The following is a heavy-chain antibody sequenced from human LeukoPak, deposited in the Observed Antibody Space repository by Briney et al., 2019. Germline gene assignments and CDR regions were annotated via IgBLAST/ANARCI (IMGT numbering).Heavy chain of an antibody. CDR3: AMVAYGDYVSY. D-gene: IGHD4-17*01. J-gene: IGHJ4*02. CDR2: INNSGST. V-gene: IGHV4-39*07. Sequence: SETLSLACTFSGGSVINRNYYCGWIRQPPGKGLEWIATINNSGSTYYNPSLKSRVTISIDTPKNHFSLKLSSVTAADTAVYYCAMVAYGDYVSYWGQGTLVTVSS. CDR1: GGSVINRNYY.